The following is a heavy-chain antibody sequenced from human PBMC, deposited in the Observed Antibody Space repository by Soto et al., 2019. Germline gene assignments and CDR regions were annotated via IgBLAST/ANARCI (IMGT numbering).Heavy chain of an antibody. CDR1: GFTFGTTD. CDR2: IDGSGGIT. CDR3: VKNSGWFNT. J-gene: IGHJ5*02. Sequence: LRLSCAASGFTFGTTDMSWVRQAPGEGLEWVSTIDGSGGITYYADSVKGRFTISRDNSRNTVYLQMNSLRGDDTALYYCVKNSGWFNTWGQGALVTVSS. D-gene: IGHD3-10*01. V-gene: IGHV3-23*01.